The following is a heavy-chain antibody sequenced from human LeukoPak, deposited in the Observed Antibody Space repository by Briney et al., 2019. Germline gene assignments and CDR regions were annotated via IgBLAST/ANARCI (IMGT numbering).Heavy chain of an antibody. CDR2: ISWNSGSI. V-gene: IGHV3-9*01. CDR1: GFTFDDYA. J-gene: IGHJ4*02. D-gene: IGHD6-25*01. CDR3: ARKPAPAD. Sequence: GRSLRLSCAASGFTFDDYAMHWVRQAPGKGLEWVSGISWNSGSIGYADSVKGRFTISRDNAKNTLYLQMNSLRAEDTAVYYCARKPAPADWGQGTLVTVSS.